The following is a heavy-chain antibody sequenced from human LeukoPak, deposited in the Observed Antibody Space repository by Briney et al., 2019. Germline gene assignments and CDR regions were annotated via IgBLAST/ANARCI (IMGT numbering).Heavy chain of an antibody. D-gene: IGHD3-10*01. CDR2: ISYDGSNK. CDR1: GFTFSSYA. J-gene: IGHJ4*02. V-gene: IGHV3-30-3*01. Sequence: GGSLRLSCAASGFTFSSYAMHWVRQAPGKGLEWAAVISYDGSNKYYADSVKGRFTISRDNSKNTLYLQMNSLRAEDTAVYYCARATYGSGPFDYWGQGTLVTVSS. CDR3: ARATYGSGPFDY.